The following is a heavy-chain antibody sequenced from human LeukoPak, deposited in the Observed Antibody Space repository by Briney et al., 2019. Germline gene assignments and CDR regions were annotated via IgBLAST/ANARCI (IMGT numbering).Heavy chain of an antibody. V-gene: IGHV1-3*01. J-gene: IGHJ6*02. Sequence: ASVKVSCKASGYTFTSYAMHWVRQAPGQGLEWMGWINAGNGNTKYSQKFQGRVTITRDTSASTAYMELSSLRSEDTAVYYCARDADSSGYYYYYGMDVWGQGTTVTVSS. CDR3: ARDADSSGYYYYYGMDV. CDR2: INAGNGNT. D-gene: IGHD3-22*01. CDR1: GYTFTSYA.